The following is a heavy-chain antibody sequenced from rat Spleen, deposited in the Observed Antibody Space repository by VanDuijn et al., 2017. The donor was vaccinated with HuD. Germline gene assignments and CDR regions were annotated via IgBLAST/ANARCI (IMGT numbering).Heavy chain of an antibody. V-gene: IGHV5-25*01. Sequence: EVQLVESGGGLVQPGRSLKLSCAASGFTFSNYDMAWVRQAPTKGLEWVASISPSGGSTYYRDSVKGQFTISRDNAKRTLYLQMDSLRSEDTATYYCATPYNSGYRWFAYWGQGTLVTVSS. CDR1: GFTFSNYD. CDR3: ATPYNSGYRWFAY. D-gene: IGHD4-3*01. CDR2: ISPSGGST. J-gene: IGHJ3*01.